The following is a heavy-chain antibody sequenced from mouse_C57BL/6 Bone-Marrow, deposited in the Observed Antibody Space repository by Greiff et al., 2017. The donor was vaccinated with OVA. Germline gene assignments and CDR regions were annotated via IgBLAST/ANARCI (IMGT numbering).Heavy chain of an antibody. CDR3: AYDAPAY. V-gene: IGHV1-15*01. D-gene: IGHD2-3*01. Sequence: VQLQQSGAELVRPGASVTLSCKASGYTFTDYDMHWVKQTPVHGLEWIGAIDPETGGTAYNQKFKGKAILTADKSSSTAYMELRSLTSEDSAVYYCAYDAPAYWGQGTLVTVSA. J-gene: IGHJ3*01. CDR1: GYTFTDYD. CDR2: IDPETGGT.